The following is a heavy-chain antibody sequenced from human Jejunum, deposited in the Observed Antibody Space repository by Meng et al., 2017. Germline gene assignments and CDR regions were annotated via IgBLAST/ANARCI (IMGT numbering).Heavy chain of an antibody. CDR3: TRDRVGADYFDY. D-gene: IGHD1-26*01. CDR2: ISSSGTSK. Sequence: GESLKISCAASGFSFSDYYMAWIRQAPGKGLEWLSYISSSGTSKYYAASVKGRFTISRDNANNSLSLQMNNLRAEDTAVYYCTRDRVGADYFDYWGQGTLVTVSS. CDR1: GFSFSDYY. V-gene: IGHV3-11*04. J-gene: IGHJ4*02.